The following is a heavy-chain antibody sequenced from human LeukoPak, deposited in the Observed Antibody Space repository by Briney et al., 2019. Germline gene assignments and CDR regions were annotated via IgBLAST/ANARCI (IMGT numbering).Heavy chain of an antibody. D-gene: IGHD6-13*01. Sequence: GGSLRLSCAASGFTFSGYWMHWVRQAPGKGLVWVSRINSDGSSTTYADSVKGRFTISRDNAKNTLYLQMNSLRAEDTAVYYCARDAPGYLYTPVDQWGQGTLVTVSS. V-gene: IGHV3-74*03. CDR1: GFTFSGYW. J-gene: IGHJ4*02. CDR2: INSDGSST. CDR3: ARDAPGYLYTPVDQ.